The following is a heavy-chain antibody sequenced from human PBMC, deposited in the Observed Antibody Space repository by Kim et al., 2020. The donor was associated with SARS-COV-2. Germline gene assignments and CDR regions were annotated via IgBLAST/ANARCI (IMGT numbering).Heavy chain of an antibody. Sequence: GGSLRLSCAASGFSFSDYSMNWVRLAPGKGLEWVSSISDSSTYIYYADSVKVRFTISRDNAKNLMYLQMNSLRAEDTAVYYCARDRDGSGIYIRLDPWGQGTLVTVSS. V-gene: IGHV3-21*06. CDR1: GFSFSDYS. CDR3: ARDRDGSGIYIRLDP. J-gene: IGHJ5*02. CDR2: ISDSSTYI. D-gene: IGHD3-10*01.